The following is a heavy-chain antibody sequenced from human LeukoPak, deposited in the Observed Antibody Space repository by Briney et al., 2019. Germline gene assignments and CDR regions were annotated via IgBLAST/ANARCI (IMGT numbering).Heavy chain of an antibody. CDR2: INHSGST. Sequence: SETLSLTCAVYGGSFSGPYWSWIRQPPGKGLEWIGEINHSGSTNYNPSLKSRVTISVDTSKNQFSLRVTSVSAADTAVYYCARDFGSISWSHYFYYWGQGILVTVSS. V-gene: IGHV4-34*01. J-gene: IGHJ4*02. CDR3: ARDFGSISWSHYFYY. CDR1: GGSFSGPY. D-gene: IGHD6-13*01.